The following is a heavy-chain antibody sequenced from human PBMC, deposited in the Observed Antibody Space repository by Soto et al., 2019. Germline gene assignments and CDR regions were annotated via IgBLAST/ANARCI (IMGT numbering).Heavy chain of an antibody. V-gene: IGHV4-34*01. CDR1: GGSFSGYD. CDR2: INHSGST. J-gene: IGHJ5*02. CDR3: ARGRTPVAWLDV. Sequence: SETLSLTCAVYGGSFSGYDWSWIRQPPGKGLEWIGEINHSGSTNYNPSLKSRATISVDTSKNQFSLKLSSVTAADTAVYYCARGRTPVAWLDVWGQGTLVTVSS. D-gene: IGHD2-15*01.